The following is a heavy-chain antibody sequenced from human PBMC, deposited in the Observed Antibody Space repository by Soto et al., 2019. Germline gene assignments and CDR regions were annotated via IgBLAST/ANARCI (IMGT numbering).Heavy chain of an antibody. J-gene: IGHJ4*02. CDR3: ARHSVGGSKDY. CDR1: GGSFSGYY. CDR2: INHSGST. Sequence: QVQLQQWGAGLLKPSETLSLTCAVYGGSFSGYYWSWIRQPPGKGLEWIGEINHSGSTNYNPSLKSRVTISVDTSKNQFSLKLSSVTAADTAVYYCARHSVGGSKDYWGQGTLVTVSS. D-gene: IGHD3-16*01. V-gene: IGHV4-34*01.